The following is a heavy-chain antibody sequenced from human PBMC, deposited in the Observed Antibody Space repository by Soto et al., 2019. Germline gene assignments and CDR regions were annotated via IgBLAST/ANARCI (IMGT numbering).Heavy chain of an antibody. D-gene: IGHD2-2*01. CDR3: ANGIGQLLGNWFDP. Sequence: GGSLRLSCAASGFTFSSYAMSWVRQAPGKGLEWVSAISGSGGSTYYADSVKGRFTISRDNSKNTLYLQMNSLRAEDTAVYYCANGIGQLLGNWFDPWGQGTLVTVSS. V-gene: IGHV3-23*01. CDR1: GFTFSSYA. J-gene: IGHJ5*02. CDR2: ISGSGGST.